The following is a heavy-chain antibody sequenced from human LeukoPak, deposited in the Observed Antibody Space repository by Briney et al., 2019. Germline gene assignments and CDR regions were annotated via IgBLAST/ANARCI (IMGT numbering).Heavy chain of an antibody. J-gene: IGHJ1*01. CDR2: MNPNSGNT. Sequence: GASVKVSCKASGYTFTSYDINWVRQATEQGLEWMGWMNPNSGNTGYAQKFQGRVTMTRNTSISTAYMELSSLRSEDTAVYYCARGSCGGDCYPGGEYFQHWGQGTLVTVSS. CDR3: ARGSCGGDCYPGGEYFQH. D-gene: IGHD2-21*02. CDR1: GYTFTSYD. V-gene: IGHV1-8*01.